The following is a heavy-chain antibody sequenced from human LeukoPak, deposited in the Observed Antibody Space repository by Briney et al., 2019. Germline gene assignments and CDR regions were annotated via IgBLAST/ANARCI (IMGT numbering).Heavy chain of an antibody. CDR1: DASISDYY. D-gene: IGHD3-22*01. V-gene: IGHV4-4*07. CDR3: AKNVIYYDSSPYAFDI. J-gene: IGHJ3*02. Sequence: SETLSLTCTVSDASISDYYWSWIRQSAGKRLEWIGRIYTSATTDYNPSLNSRVTLSLDTSKNQFSLRLSSVTAADTAVYYCAKNVIYYDSSPYAFDIWGQGTMVTVSS. CDR2: IYTSATT.